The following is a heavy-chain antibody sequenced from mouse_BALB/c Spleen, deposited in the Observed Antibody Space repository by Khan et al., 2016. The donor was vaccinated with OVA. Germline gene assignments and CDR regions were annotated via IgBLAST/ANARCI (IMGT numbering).Heavy chain of an antibody. D-gene: IGHD1-2*01. V-gene: IGHV1-77*01. Sequence: QVQLQQPGAELARPGASVKLSCKASGYTFTDYYINWVKQRTGQGLEWIGEIYPRSGNTYYNEKFKGKATLTADKSSSIAYMQISSMRSEDSEVDFCARRNYFGYTFAYWGQGTLVTVSA. CDR3: ARRNYFGYTFAY. J-gene: IGHJ3*01. CDR2: IYPRSGNT. CDR1: GYTFTDYY.